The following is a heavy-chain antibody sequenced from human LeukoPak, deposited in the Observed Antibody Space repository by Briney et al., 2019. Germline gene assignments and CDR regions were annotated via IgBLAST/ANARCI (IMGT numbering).Heavy chain of an antibody. CDR2: IWYDGSNK. D-gene: IGHD4-23*01. Sequence: GGSLRLSCAASGFTFSSYAMSWVRQAPGKGLEWVAVIWYDGSNKYYADSVKGRFTISRDNSKNTLYLQMNSLRAEDTAVYYCARDHGGPDVWGQGTTVTVSS. CDR1: GFTFSSYA. CDR3: ARDHGGPDV. V-gene: IGHV3-33*08. J-gene: IGHJ6*02.